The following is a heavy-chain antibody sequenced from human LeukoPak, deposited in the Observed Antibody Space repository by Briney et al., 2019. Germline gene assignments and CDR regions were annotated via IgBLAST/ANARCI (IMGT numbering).Heavy chain of an antibody. CDR3: ARGLDRGNYYYMDV. CDR1: GVSLSTYS. Sequence: SETLSLTCSVSGVSLSTYSWTWVRQPPGEGLEWIGYASDSGTTNYNPSLKSRVTISVDTSKSQFSLRLSSVSAADTAVYYCARGLDRGNYYYMDVWGKGTTVIVSS. V-gene: IGHV4-59*01. D-gene: IGHD3/OR15-3a*01. CDR2: ASDSGTT. J-gene: IGHJ6*03.